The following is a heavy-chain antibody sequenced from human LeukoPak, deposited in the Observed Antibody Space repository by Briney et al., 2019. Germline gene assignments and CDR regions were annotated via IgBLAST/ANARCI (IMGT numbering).Heavy chain of an antibody. CDR2: IGNDGTYT. CDR3: ARDRLQGFRGWPYDY. CDR1: GFTFSSYS. Sequence: GGSLRLSCAASGFTFSSYSMNWVRQAPGKGLEWVSRIGNDGTYTSYADSVKGRFTISRDNAKNTLYLQMSGLRAEDTAVYYCARDRLQGFRGWPYDYWGQGTLVTVSS. D-gene: IGHD6-19*01. J-gene: IGHJ4*02. V-gene: IGHV3-74*01.